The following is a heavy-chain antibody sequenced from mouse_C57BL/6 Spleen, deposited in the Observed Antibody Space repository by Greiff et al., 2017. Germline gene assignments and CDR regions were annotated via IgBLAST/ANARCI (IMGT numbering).Heavy chain of an antibody. CDR3: ARDYGSSYAAY. V-gene: IGHV1-85*01. D-gene: IGHD1-1*01. CDR2: IYPRDGST. Sequence: VQLQQSGPELVKPGASVKLSCKASGYTFTSYDINWVKQRPGQGLEWIGWIYPRDGSTKYNEKFKGKATLTVDTSSSTAYMELHSLTSEDSAVYFCARDYGSSYAAYWGQGTLVTVSA. CDR1: GYTFTSYD. J-gene: IGHJ3*01.